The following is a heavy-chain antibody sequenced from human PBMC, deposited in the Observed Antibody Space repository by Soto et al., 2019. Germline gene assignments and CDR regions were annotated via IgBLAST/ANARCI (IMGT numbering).Heavy chain of an antibody. CDR3: GLASKWELLGYFYGMDV. CDR1: GGTFNTFA. CDR2: VIPLFNTP. J-gene: IGHJ6*02. V-gene: IGHV1-69*01. Sequence: QVQLVQSGAEVKKPGSSAKVSCKASGGTFNTFAFTWVRQAPGQGFEWMGGVIPLFNTPDYAQKFQGRVTITADESTSTVYLELSGLSSDVTAVYFCGLASKWELLGYFYGMDVWGQGTTVIVSS. D-gene: IGHD1-26*01.